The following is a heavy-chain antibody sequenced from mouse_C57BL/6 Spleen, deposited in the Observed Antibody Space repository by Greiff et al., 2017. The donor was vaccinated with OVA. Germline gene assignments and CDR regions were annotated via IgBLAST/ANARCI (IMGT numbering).Heavy chain of an antibody. V-gene: IGHV1-69*01. D-gene: IGHD1-1*01. CDR3: ARKPPYYGSSDGYFDY. J-gene: IGHJ2*01. CDR1: GYTFTRYW. CDR2: IDPSDSYT. Sequence: VQLQQPGAELVMPGASVKLSCKASGYTFTRYWMHWVKQRPGQGLEWIGEIDPSDSYTNYNQKFKGKSTLTVDKSSRTAYMQLSSLTSEDSAVYYCARKPPYYGSSDGYFDYWGQGTTLTVSS.